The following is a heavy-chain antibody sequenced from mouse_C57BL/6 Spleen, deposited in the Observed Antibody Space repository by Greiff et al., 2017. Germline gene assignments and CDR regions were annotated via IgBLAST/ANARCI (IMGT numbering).Heavy chain of an antibody. CDR1: GYSFTDYN. D-gene: IGHD1-1*01. J-gene: IGHJ1*03. CDR2: INPNYGTT. CDR3: ARCITTVVADWYFDV. V-gene: IGHV1-39*01. Sequence: QLVESGPELVKPGASVKISCKASGYSFTDYNMNWVKQSNGKSLEWIGVINPNYGTTSYNQKFKGKATLTVDQSSSTAYMQLNSLTSEDSAVYYCARCITTVVADWYFDVWGTGTTVTVSS.